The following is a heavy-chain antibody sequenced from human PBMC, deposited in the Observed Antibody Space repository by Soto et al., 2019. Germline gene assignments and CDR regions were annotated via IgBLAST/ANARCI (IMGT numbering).Heavy chain of an antibody. Sequence: PGGSLRLSCAASGFTFSSYAMSWVRQAPGKGLEWVSAISGSGGSTYYADSVKGRFTISRDNSKNTLYLQMNSLRAEDTAVYYCAKDLADTAMVAPAYYYYGMDVRGQGTTVTVSS. J-gene: IGHJ6*02. CDR2: ISGSGGST. V-gene: IGHV3-23*01. D-gene: IGHD5-18*01. CDR3: AKDLADTAMVAPAYYYYGMDV. CDR1: GFTFSSYA.